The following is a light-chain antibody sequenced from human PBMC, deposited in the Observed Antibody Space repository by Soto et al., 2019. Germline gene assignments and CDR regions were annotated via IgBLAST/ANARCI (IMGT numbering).Light chain of an antibody. J-gene: IGKJ1*01. V-gene: IGKV1-39*01. CDR1: QGIISY. Sequence: DLQLTQSPSSLSASVGDRVTITRRASQGIISYLNWYQQKPGKAPNLLIYSSSTLQSGVPSRFSGSGSGTDFTLTISSLQPEDFATYYCQQSFSSRWTFGQGTKVDIK. CDR3: QQSFSSRWT. CDR2: SSS.